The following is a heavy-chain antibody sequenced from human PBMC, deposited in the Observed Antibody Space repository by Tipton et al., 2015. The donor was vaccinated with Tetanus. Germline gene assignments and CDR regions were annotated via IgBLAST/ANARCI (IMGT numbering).Heavy chain of an antibody. J-gene: IGHJ6*01. V-gene: IGHV4-59*13. Sequence: TLSLTCTVSGGSMNSYYWTWIRQPPGKALEWVAHIYYSGSATYNPSVASRATVSIDMSKNQFSLRLTSATAADTAVYYCARDRITGPTGRYYAMDVWGQGTTVTVSS. D-gene: IGHD1-7*01. CDR3: ARDRITGPTGRYYAMDV. CDR2: IYYSGSA. CDR1: GGSMNSYY.